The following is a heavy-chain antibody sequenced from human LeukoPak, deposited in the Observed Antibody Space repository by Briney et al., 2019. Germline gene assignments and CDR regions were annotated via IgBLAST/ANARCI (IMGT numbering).Heavy chain of an antibody. V-gene: IGHV1-18*01. CDR3: ARVRSGGAGSYYYYYMDV. J-gene: IGHJ6*03. Sequence: ASVKVSCKASGYTFTNYGITWVRQAPGQGLEWMGWISGYNANTNYAQNLQGRVTLSTDTSTSTAYMELRSLRSDDTAVYYCARVRSGGAGSYYYYYMDVWGKGTTVTVSS. CDR1: GYTFTNYG. D-gene: IGHD6-19*01. CDR2: ISGYNANT.